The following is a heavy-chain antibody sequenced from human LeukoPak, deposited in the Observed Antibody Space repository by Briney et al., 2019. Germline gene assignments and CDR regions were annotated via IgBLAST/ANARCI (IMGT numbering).Heavy chain of an antibody. J-gene: IGHJ4*02. D-gene: IGHD2-15*01. CDR3: ARLVASHCYLL. V-gene: IGHV5-51*01. Sequence: GESLKISCKASGYNFTSYWIDWVRQMPGKGLQWMGIIYPGDSDTRYSPSFQGQVTISADKSISTAYLQWSSLKASDTAMYYCARLVASHCYLLWGQGTLVTVSS. CDR2: IYPGDSDT. CDR1: GYNFTSYW.